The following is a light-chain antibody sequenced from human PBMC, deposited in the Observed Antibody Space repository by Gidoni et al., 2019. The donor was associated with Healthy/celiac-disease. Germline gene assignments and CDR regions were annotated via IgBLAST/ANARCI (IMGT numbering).Light chain of an antibody. J-gene: IGLJ2*01. CDR3: SSYTSSSTVI. CDR1: SSDVGGYNY. V-gene: IGLV2-14*01. Sequence: SALTQPASASGSPGQSITISCTGTSSDVGGYNYVSWSQQHPGKAPKLMIYEVSDRPSGVSNRFSGSKSGNTASLTISGLQAEDEADYYCSSYTSSSTVIFGGGTKLTVL. CDR2: EVS.